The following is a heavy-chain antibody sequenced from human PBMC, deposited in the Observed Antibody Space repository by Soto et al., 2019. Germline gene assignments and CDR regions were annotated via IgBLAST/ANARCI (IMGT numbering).Heavy chain of an antibody. CDR1: GFTFSSYS. J-gene: IGHJ1*01. CDR2: ISSSSSTI. V-gene: IGHV3-48*02. D-gene: IGHD3-22*01. Sequence: GGSLRLSCAAYGFTFSSYSMNWVRQAPGKGLEWVSYISSSSSTIYYADSVKGRFTISRDNAKNSLYLQMNSLRDEDTAVYYCARDRFDSSGYYYFFQHWGQGTLVTVSS. CDR3: ARDRFDSSGYYYFFQH.